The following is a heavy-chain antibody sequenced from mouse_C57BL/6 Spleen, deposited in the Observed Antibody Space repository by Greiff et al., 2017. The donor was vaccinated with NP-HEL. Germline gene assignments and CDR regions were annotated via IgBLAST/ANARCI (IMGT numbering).Heavy chain of an antibody. V-gene: IGHV3-6*01. CDR1: GYSITSGYY. J-gene: IGHJ1*03. Sequence: EVQLQESGPGLVKPSQSLSLTCSVTGYSITSGYYWNWIRQFPGNKLEWMGYISYDGSNNYNPSLKNRISITRDTSKNQFFLKLNSVTTEDTATYYCARSLVAPGYFDVWGTGTTVTVSS. D-gene: IGHD1-1*01. CDR2: ISYDGSN. CDR3: ARSLVAPGYFDV.